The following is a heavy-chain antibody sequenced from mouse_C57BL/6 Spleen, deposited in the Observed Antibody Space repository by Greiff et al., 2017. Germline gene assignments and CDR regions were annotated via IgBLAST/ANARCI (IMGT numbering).Heavy chain of an antibody. J-gene: IGHJ3*01. CDR1: GFTFSSYA. D-gene: IGHD4-1*01. Sequence: EVKLVESGGGLVKPGGSLKLSCAASGFTFSSYAMSWVRQTPEKRLEWVATISDGGSYTYYPDNVKGRFTISRDNAKNNLYLQMSHLKSEDTAMYYCARDRGWDVEAWFAYWGQGTLVTVSA. CDR2: ISDGGSYT. CDR3: ARDRGWDVEAWFAY. V-gene: IGHV5-4*01.